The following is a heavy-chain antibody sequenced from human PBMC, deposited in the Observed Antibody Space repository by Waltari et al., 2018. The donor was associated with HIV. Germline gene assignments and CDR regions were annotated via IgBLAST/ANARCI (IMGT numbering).Heavy chain of an antibody. CDR3: ARRGGRSSPLGY. CDR2: IKQDGSEI. CDR1: GFTFSSYW. V-gene: IGHV3-7*01. Sequence: EVQLVESGGGLVQPGGSLRLSCAASGFTFSSYWMSWGGQAPGKGLEWVANIKQDGSEIYYVDSVKGRFTISRDNAKNSLYLQMNSLRAEDTAVYFCARRGGRSSPLGYWGQGTLVTVSS. D-gene: IGHD6-13*01. J-gene: IGHJ4*02.